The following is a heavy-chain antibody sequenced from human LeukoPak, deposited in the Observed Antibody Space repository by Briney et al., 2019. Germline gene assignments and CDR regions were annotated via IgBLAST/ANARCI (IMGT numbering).Heavy chain of an antibody. Sequence: PGGSLRLSCTLSGFTFDIYAVYGVRHIPGRGLECVSLIGGDVDGTYYTDSVKGRVTISRDNRKNYLNLQMSNLRIEGTALDYCAKDFIYSTNWHSFDYWGQGTLVTVSS. J-gene: IGHJ4*02. CDR3: AKDFIYSTNWHSFDY. CDR1: GFTFDIYA. V-gene: IGHV3-43*02. D-gene: IGHD2/OR15-2a*01. CDR2: IGGDVDGT.